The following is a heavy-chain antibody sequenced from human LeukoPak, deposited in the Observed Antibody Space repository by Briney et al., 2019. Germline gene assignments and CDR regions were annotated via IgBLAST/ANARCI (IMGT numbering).Heavy chain of an antibody. D-gene: IGHD6-19*01. J-gene: IGHJ4*02. CDR2: ISYDGSNK. V-gene: IGHV3-30*03. Sequence: GGSLRLSCAASGFTFSSYGMHWVRQAPGKGLEWVAVISYDGSNKYYADSVKGRFTISRDNSKNTLYLQMNSLRAEDTAVYYCARTGPSLQWLVQDWGQGTLVTVSS. CDR3: ARTGPSLQWLVQD. CDR1: GFTFSSYG.